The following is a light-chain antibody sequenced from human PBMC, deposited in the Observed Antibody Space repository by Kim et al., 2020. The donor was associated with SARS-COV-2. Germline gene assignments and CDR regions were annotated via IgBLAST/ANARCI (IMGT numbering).Light chain of an antibody. CDR2: DVS. Sequence: QSALTQPASVSGSPGQSITISCTGTSSDVGGYNYVSWYQQHPGKAPKLMIYDVSKRPSGVSNRFSGSKSGNTASLTISGLQAEDEADYYCSSYTSSSTSNYVFGTGTQLTVL. CDR1: SSDVGGYNY. CDR3: SSYTSSSTSNYV. V-gene: IGLV2-14*01. J-gene: IGLJ1*01.